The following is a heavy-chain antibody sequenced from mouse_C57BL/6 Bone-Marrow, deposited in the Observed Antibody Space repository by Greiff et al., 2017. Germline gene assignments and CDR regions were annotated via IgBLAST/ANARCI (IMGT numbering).Heavy chain of an antibody. CDR3: ARPYYSNYWYFDF. D-gene: IGHD2-5*01. CDR1: GYTFTSYG. V-gene: IGHV1-55*01. CDR2: IYPGSGST. Sequence: QVQLKQPGAELVKPGASVKMSCKASGYTFTSYGITWVKQRPGQGLEWIGDIYPGSGSTNYNEKFKSKATLTADTSSSTAYMLRSSLTSEDSAVYCCARPYYSNYWYFDFWGTGTTVTGSS. J-gene: IGHJ1*03.